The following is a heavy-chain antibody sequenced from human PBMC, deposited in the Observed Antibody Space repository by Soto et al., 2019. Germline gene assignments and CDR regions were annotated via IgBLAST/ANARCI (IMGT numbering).Heavy chain of an antibody. CDR1: GFTFSSYG. V-gene: IGHV3-23*01. J-gene: IGHJ4*02. CDR3: AKDRRAGGNYGFYSDF. CDR2: SSATGAGT. D-gene: IGHD1-7*01. Sequence: EVQLLESGGGLVQPGGSLRLSCAASGFTFSSYGMTWVRQAPGKGLEWVSFSSATGAGTYYADSVKGRFTISGDNSKNTLYLQITSLSADDTAVYYCAKDRRAGGNYGFYSDFWGQGALLIVSS.